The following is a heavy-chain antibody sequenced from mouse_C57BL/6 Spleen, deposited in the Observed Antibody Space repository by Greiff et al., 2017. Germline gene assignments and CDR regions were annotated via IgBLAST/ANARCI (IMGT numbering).Heavy chain of an antibody. Sequence: VQLQQSGAELAKPGASVKLSCKASGYTFTSYWMHWVKQRPGQGLEWIGYINPSSGYTKYNQKFKDKATLTADKSSSTAYMQLSSLTYEDSAVYYCAPYYDSAWFAHWGQGTLVTVSA. V-gene: IGHV1-7*01. J-gene: IGHJ3*01. CDR2: INPSSGYT. D-gene: IGHD2-4*01. CDR3: APYYDSAWFAH. CDR1: GYTFTSYW.